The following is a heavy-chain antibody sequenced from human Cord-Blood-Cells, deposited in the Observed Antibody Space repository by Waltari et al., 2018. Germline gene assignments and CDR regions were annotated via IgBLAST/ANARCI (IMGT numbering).Heavy chain of an antibody. Sequence: QVQLQQWGAGLLKPSETLSLTCAVYGGSFSGYYWSWLRQPPGKGLEWIGEINHMGSTNYNPSLKSRVTITVDTSRNQFSRKLSSVTAADTAVYYCARTLYDSSGYYSDAFDIWGQVTMVTVSS. D-gene: IGHD3-22*01. CDR2: INHMGST. V-gene: IGHV4-34*01. J-gene: IGHJ3*02. CDR1: GGSFSGYY. CDR3: ARTLYDSSGYYSDAFDI.